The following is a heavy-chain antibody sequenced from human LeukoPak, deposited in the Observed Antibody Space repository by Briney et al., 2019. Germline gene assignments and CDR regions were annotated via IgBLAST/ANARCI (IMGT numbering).Heavy chain of an antibody. D-gene: IGHD4-11*01. CDR2: TDGGGDIT. Sequence: GGSLRLSCAASGFTFSSYAMSWVRQAPGKGLEWVSATDGGGDITYYADSVKGRFTISRDNSKNTLYLQMNSLRAEDTAVYYCTREDHSNYNYWGQGTLVTVSS. CDR3: TREDHSNYNY. CDR1: GFTFSSYA. V-gene: IGHV3-23*01. J-gene: IGHJ4*02.